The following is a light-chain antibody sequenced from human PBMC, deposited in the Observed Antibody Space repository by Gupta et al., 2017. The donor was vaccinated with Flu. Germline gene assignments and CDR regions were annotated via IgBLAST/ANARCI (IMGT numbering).Light chain of an antibody. Sequence: DVQMTQSPSSLSASVGDSVTITCQASHDINNCVNWYQQKQGKAPKLLIYEASSLETGVPSRFSGSGGGTDFTFTIISRQQEDVATYYCQQYDDLPPYTFGQGTKLEI. J-gene: IGKJ2*01. CDR1: HDINNC. CDR3: QQYDDLPPYT. CDR2: EAS. V-gene: IGKV1-33*01.